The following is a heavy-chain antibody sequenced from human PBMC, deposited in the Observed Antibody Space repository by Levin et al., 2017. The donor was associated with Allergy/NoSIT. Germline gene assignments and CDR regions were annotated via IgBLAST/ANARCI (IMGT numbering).Heavy chain of an antibody. J-gene: IGHJ4*02. CDR2: IYYSGNT. V-gene: IGHV4-59*01. CDR3: ARGSSGYFYG. Sequence: TSETLSLTCTVSTGSITSYYWSWIRQPPGKGLEWIGYIYYSGNTNYTPSLKSRVTISVDTSKNQCSLNLSSVDAADTGVYYCARGSSGYFYGWGQGTLVAVSA. CDR1: TGSITSYY. D-gene: IGHD6-19*01.